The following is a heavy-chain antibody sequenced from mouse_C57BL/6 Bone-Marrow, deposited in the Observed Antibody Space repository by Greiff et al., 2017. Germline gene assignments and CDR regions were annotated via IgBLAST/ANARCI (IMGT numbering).Heavy chain of an antibody. Sequence: DVKLVESGGDLVKPGGSLKLSCAASGFTFSSYGMSWVRQTPDKRLEWVATISSGGSYTYYPDSVKGRFTISRDNAKNTLYLQMSSLKSEDTAMYYCAREELGRRFAYWGQGTLVTVSA. CDR2: ISSGGSYT. D-gene: IGHD4-1*01. J-gene: IGHJ3*01. V-gene: IGHV5-6*02. CDR3: AREELGRRFAY. CDR1: GFTFSSYG.